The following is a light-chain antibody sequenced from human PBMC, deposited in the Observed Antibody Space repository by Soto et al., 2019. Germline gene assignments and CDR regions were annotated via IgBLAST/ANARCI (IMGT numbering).Light chain of an antibody. CDR1: QSIANY. J-gene: IGKJ4*01. CDR3: QQYEELPLT. Sequence: DVQLTQSPSTLSASVGDRVAITCQASQSIANYLNWFQFRPGKAPQLLISDASHLEPGVPSRFSGERTRSDFTLIINNLQPDDFATYYCQQYEELPLTFGGGTKVDIK. CDR2: DAS. V-gene: IGKV1-33*01.